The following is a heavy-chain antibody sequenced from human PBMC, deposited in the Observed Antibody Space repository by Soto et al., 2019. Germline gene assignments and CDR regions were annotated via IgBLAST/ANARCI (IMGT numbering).Heavy chain of an antibody. V-gene: IGHV3-33*01. D-gene: IGHD6-13*01. CDR3: ARDGIAAAGFDY. Sequence: QVQLVESGGGVVQPGRSLRLSCAASGFTFSSYGMHWVRQAPGKGLEWVAVIWYDGSNKYYADSVKGRFTISRDNSKNTLYLQMNSLRAEDTSVYYCARDGIAAAGFDYWGQGTMVTVSS. CDR2: IWYDGSNK. J-gene: IGHJ4*02. CDR1: GFTFSSYG.